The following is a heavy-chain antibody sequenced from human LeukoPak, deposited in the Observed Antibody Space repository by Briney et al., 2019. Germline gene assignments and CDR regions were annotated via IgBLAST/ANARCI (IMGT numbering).Heavy chain of an antibody. V-gene: IGHV1-24*01. CDR2: FDPEDGET. CDR1: GYTFTSYD. J-gene: IGHJ4*02. Sequence: ASVKVSCKASGYTFTSYDINWVRQAPGKGLEWMGGFDPEDGETIYAQKFQGRVTMTEDTSTDTAYMELSSLRSEDTAVYYCARSTMVRGVIPTGGFDYWGQGTLVTVSS. CDR3: ARSTMVRGVIPTGGFDY. D-gene: IGHD3-10*01.